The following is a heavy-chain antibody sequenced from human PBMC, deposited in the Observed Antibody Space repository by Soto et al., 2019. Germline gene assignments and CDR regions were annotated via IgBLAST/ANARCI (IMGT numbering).Heavy chain of an antibody. CDR1: GYSFTRNG. CDR2: ISAENGDT. CDR3: VRDRDSDTWPSRDV. J-gene: IGHJ6*02. Sequence: QVHLVQSGAELKKPGASVRVSCKASGYSFTRNGISWVRQAPGQGLEWMGWISAENGDTNYAQKFQGRVIMTTDTSTSTAYMVLRSLRSDDTAVYYCVRDRDSDTWPSRDVWGQGTTVTVSS. D-gene: IGHD1-26*01. V-gene: IGHV1-18*01.